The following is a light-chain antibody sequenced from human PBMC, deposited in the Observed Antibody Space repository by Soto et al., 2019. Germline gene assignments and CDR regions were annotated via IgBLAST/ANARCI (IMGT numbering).Light chain of an antibody. CDR3: SSYTTNSTLV. CDR2: EVS. V-gene: IGLV2-14*01. Sequence: QSVLTQPASVSGSPGQSITISCTGTSSDVGGYNYVFWYQQQPGKTPKLIIYEVSNRPSGVSNRFSGSKSGNTASLTISGLQAEDESDYYCSSYTTNSTLVFGGGTKVTVL. J-gene: IGLJ3*02. CDR1: SSDVGGYNY.